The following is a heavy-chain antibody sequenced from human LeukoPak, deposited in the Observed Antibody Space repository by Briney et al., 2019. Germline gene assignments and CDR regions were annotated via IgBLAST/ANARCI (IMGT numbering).Heavy chain of an antibody. CDR1: GGSISSSSYY. J-gene: IGHJ5*02. CDR3: ARDLWFGELLYGGWFDP. Sequence: SETLSLTCTVSGGSISSSSYYWGWIRQPPGKGLEWIGSIYYSGSTYYNPSLKSRVTISVDTSRNQFSLKLSSVTAADTAVYYCARDLWFGELLYGGWFDPWGQGTLVTVSS. D-gene: IGHD3-10*01. V-gene: IGHV4-39*07. CDR2: IYYSGST.